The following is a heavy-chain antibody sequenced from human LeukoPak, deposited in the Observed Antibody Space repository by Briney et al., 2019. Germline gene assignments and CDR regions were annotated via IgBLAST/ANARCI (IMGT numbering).Heavy chain of an antibody. Sequence: GGSLRLSCAASGFTFSSYAMSWVRQAPGKGLEWVSAISGSGGSTYYADSVKGRFTISRDNSKNTLYLQMNSLRAEDTAVYYYAKKSSYSSGWYFDYWGQGTLVTVSS. J-gene: IGHJ4*02. CDR3: AKKSSYSSGWYFDY. CDR1: GFTFSSYA. V-gene: IGHV3-23*01. CDR2: ISGSGGST. D-gene: IGHD6-19*01.